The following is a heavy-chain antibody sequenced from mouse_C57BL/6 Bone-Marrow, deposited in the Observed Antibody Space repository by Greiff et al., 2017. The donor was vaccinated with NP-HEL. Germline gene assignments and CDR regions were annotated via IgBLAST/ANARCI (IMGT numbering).Heavy chain of an antibody. V-gene: IGHV5-4*01. Sequence: EVQLQQSGGGLVKPGGSLKLSCAASGFTFSSYAMSWVRQTPEKRLEWVATISDGGSYTYYPDNVKGRFPISIDNAKNNLYLQMSHLTSEDTAMYYCARDRYYGSSYFDYWGQGTTLTVSS. D-gene: IGHD1-1*01. CDR2: ISDGGSYT. CDR3: ARDRYYGSSYFDY. CDR1: GFTFSSYA. J-gene: IGHJ2*01.